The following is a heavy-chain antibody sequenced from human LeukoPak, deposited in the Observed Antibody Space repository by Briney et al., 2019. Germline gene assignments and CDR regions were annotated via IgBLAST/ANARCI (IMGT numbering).Heavy chain of an antibody. CDR2: FHNSGTS. D-gene: IGHD3-16*01. J-gene: IGHJ4*02. CDR1: DDSISDYY. CDR3: TRGAGWLIDY. V-gene: IGHV4-59*01. Sequence: SETLSVTCTVSDDSISDYYRGWIRQPPGKGLEWIGYFHNSGTSTYNPSLKSRVTISADTSKNQFSLKLNSLTTADTAVYYCTRGAGWLIDYWGQGILVTVSS.